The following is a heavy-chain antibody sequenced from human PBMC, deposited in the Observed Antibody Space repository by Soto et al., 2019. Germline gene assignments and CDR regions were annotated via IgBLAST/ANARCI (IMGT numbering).Heavy chain of an antibody. CDR2: INPSGGST. CDR1: GYTFTSYY. D-gene: IGHD5-18*01. CDR3: ARGDEDVDTAMGGFDY. Sequence: QVQLVQSGAEVKKPGASVKVSCKASGYTFTSYYMHWVRQAPGQGLEWMGIINPSGGSTSYAQKFQGRVTMTXXTXTXXVYMELSSLRSEDTAVYYCARGDEDVDTAMGGFDYWGQGTLVTVSS. V-gene: IGHV1-46*01. J-gene: IGHJ4*02.